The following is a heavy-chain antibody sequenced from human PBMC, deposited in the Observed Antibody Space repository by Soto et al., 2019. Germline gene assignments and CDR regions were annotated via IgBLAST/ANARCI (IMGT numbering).Heavy chain of an antibody. CDR3: ARHFGYSYGRNFDY. CDR1: GGTFSSYA. D-gene: IGHD5-18*01. J-gene: IGHJ4*02. Sequence: QVQLVQSGAEVKKPGSSVKVSCKASGGTFSSYAISWVRQAPGQGLDWMGGIIPIFGTANYAQKFQGRVTITADESTSTAYMELSSLRSEETAVYYCARHFGYSYGRNFDYWGQGTLVTVSS. CDR2: IIPIFGTA. V-gene: IGHV1-69*01.